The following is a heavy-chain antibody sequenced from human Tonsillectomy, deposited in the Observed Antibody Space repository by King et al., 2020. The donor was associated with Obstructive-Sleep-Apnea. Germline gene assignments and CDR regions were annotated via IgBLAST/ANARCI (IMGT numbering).Heavy chain of an antibody. CDR3: AKDYYGSGSPLFMDV. V-gene: IGHV3-23*04. J-gene: IGHJ6*02. CDR2: ISGSGGST. CDR1: GFTFTGYA. D-gene: IGHD3-10*01. Sequence: VQLVESGGGLVQPGGSLRLSCAASGFTFTGYAMNWVRQAPGKGLEWVSAISGSGGSTYYADSVKGRFTFSRDNSKNTLYLQMNNLRVEDTAVYYCAKDYYGSGSPLFMDVWGQGTTVTVSS.